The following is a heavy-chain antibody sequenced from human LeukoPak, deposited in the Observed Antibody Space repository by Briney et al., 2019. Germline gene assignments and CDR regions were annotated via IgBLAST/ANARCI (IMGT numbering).Heavy chain of an antibody. J-gene: IGHJ6*03. CDR3: AGLIAAAGSYYYYHYYMDV. D-gene: IGHD6-13*01. Sequence: PSETLSLTCAVSGGSISSGGYSWSWIRQPPGKGLEWIGYIYYSGSTYYNPSLKSRVTISVDTSKNQFSLKLSSVTAADTAVYYCAGLIAAAGSYYYYHYYMDVWGKGTTVTISS. CDR2: IYYSGST. V-gene: IGHV4-30-4*07. CDR1: GGSISSGGYS.